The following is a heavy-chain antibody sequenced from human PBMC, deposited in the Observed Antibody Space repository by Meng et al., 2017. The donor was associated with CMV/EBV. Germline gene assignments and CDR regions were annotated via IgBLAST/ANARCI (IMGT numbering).Heavy chain of an antibody. CDR2: ISYDGSNK. Sequence: GESLKISCAASGFTFSSYAMHWVRPAPGKRLEGVAVISYDGSNKYYADSMKGRFTISRDNSKNALYLQMNSLRAEDTAVYYCARSWGDFMVVVPAAADFDYWGQGTLVTVSS. V-gene: IGHV3-30-3*01. D-gene: IGHD2-2*01. CDR1: GFTFSSYA. J-gene: IGHJ4*02. CDR3: ARSWGDFMVVVPAAADFDY.